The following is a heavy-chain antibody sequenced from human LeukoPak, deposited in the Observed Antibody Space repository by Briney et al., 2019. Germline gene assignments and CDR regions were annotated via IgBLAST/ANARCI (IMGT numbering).Heavy chain of an antibody. Sequence: SETLSLTCAVYGGSFSAYYWSWIRQPPGKGLEWIGEINHSGSTNYNPSLKSRATISVHTSKNQFSLKQSSVTAADTAVYYRARGNRGSSWYAIWGQGTMVTVSS. CDR2: INHSGST. V-gene: IGHV4-34*01. CDR1: GGSFSAYY. CDR3: ARGNRGSSWYAI. J-gene: IGHJ3*02. D-gene: IGHD6-13*01.